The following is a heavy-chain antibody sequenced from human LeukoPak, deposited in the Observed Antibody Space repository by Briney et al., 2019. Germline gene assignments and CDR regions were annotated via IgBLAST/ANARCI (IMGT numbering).Heavy chain of an antibody. CDR1: GGSFSGNNYH. J-gene: IGHJ4*02. Sequence: SETLSLTCTVSGGSFSGNNYHWVWIRQPPGKGLEWIVTFSYSGSTYYNPSLKSRVTISVDTSKNLFSLKLSSVTAADTAAYYCAGDGYSFAHFYYWGQGTLVPVSS. CDR3: AGDGYSFAHFYY. V-gene: IGHV4-39*02. CDR2: FSYSGST. D-gene: IGHD5-12*01.